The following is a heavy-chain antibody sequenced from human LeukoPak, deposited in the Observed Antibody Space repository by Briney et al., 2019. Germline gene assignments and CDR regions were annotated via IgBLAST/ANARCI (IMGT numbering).Heavy chain of an antibody. J-gene: IGHJ4*02. D-gene: IGHD2-15*01. V-gene: IGHV1-8*01. CDR3: ARRCSGGSCYSAEDY. Sequence: ASVKVSCKASGYTFTSCDINWVRQATGQGLEWMGWMNLNSGNTGYAQKFQGRVTMTRNTSISTAYRELSSLRSEDTAVYYCARRCSGGSCYSAEDYWGQGTLVTVSS. CDR1: GYTFTSCD. CDR2: MNLNSGNT.